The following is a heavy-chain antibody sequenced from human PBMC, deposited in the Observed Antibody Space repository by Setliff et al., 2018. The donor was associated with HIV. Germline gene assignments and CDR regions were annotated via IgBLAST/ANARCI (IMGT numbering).Heavy chain of an antibody. D-gene: IGHD3-3*01. CDR3: ARAAAYFNFWTGYHPHAFDI. J-gene: IGHJ3*02. V-gene: IGHV3-7*01. CDR2: IKQDGSER. Sequence: SLRLSCAASGFTVSGYWMSWARQAPGKGLEWVANIKQDGSERYYVDSVKGRFTISRDNTNNSLYLHMNSLRAEDTAVYYCARAAAYFNFWTGYHPHAFDIWGQGTMVTVSS. CDR1: GFTVSGYW.